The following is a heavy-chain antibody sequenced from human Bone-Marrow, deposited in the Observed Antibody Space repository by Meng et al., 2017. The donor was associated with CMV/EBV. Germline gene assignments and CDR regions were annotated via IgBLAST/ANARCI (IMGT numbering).Heavy chain of an antibody. Sequence: SVKVSCKASGDTFSSHPISWVRQAPRQGLEWMGGIIPIFATANYAQKFQGRVTISTDDSTSTAYMELSSLRSEDTAVYYCARSAHCSSTSCYKELRFLEWLSPSYYYYGMDVWGQGTTVTVYS. CDR3: ARSAHCSSTSCYKELRFLEWLSPSYYYYGMDV. CDR1: GDTFSSHP. J-gene: IGHJ6*02. V-gene: IGHV1-69*05. CDR2: IIPIFATA. D-gene: IGHD2-2*02.